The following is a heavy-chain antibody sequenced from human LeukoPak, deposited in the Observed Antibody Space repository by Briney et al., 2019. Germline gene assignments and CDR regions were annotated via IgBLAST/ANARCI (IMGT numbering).Heavy chain of an antibody. J-gene: IGHJ4*02. Sequence: PSETLSLTCTVSGGSISSHYWSWIRQPPGKGLEWIGYIYYSGSTNYNPSLKSRVTISVDTSKNQFSLKLSSVTAADTAVYYCAREDSGSYHPFDYWGRGTLVTVSS. CDR3: AREDSGSYHPFDY. CDR1: GGSISSHY. CDR2: IYYSGST. V-gene: IGHV4-59*11. D-gene: IGHD1-26*01.